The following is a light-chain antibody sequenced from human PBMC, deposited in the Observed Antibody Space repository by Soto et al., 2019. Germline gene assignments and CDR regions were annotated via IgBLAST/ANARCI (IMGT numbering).Light chain of an antibody. CDR1: QSVSTW. CDR2: KAS. CDR3: QQYDRYPVT. V-gene: IGKV1-5*03. Sequence: DSQMTQSPSTLAASVGDRVTITCRASQSVSTWLAWYQQKPGKAPKLLIYKASILQSGVSSRFSGSGSGTDFTLTISSLQPDDFATYYCQQYDRYPVTFGGGTKVDI. J-gene: IGKJ4*01.